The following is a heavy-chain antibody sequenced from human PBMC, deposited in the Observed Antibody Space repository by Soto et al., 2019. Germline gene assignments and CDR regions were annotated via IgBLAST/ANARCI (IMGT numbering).Heavy chain of an antibody. CDR3: AKVGGCSSTNCYTGVDYYYYGMDV. CDR2: ISGTGGTI. Sequence: PGGSLRLSCAASGFSFSSYEMTWVRQAPGKGLEWLSYISGTGGTIYYADSVKGRFTISRDNAKNSLYLQINSLRAEDTAVYYCAKVGGCSSTNCYTGVDYYYYGMDVWGQGTTVTVSS. V-gene: IGHV3-48*03. CDR1: GFSFSSYE. D-gene: IGHD2-2*02. J-gene: IGHJ6*02.